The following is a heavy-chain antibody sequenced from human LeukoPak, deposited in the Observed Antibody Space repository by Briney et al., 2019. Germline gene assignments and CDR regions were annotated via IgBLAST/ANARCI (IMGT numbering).Heavy chain of an antibody. D-gene: IGHD1-1*01. CDR3: AKRPGRHAPWVS. V-gene: IGHV5-51*01. CDR2: IYPDDSDT. J-gene: IGHJ5*02. Sequence: GESLKISCKGSGYSFTNYWIGWVRQMPGKGLEYMGIIYPDDSDTRYSPSFQGQVTISADKSISTAYLQWSSLKASDTAIYYCAKRPGRHAPWVSWGQGTLVTVSS. CDR1: GYSFTNYW.